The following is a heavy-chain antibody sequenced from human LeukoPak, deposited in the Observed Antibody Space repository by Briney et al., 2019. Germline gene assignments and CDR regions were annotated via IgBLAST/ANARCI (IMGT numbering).Heavy chain of an antibody. CDR3: ARRGMTTDYYYGMDV. CDR1: GYSTSSGYY. V-gene: IGHV4-38-2*02. Sequence: SETLSLTCTVSGYSTSSGYYWGWIRQPPGKGLEWIGSIYHSGSTYYNPSLKSRVTISVDTSKNQFSLKLSSVTAADTAVYYCARRGMTTDYYYGMDVWGQGTTVTVSS. CDR2: IYHSGST. D-gene: IGHD4-17*01. J-gene: IGHJ6*02.